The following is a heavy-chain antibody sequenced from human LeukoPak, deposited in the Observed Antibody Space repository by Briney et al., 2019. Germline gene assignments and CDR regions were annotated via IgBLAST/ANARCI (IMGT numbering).Heavy chain of an antibody. CDR1: GFTFSSYS. CDR2: IHYTGKP. Sequence: GSLRLSCAASGFTFSSYSMNWVRQAPGKGLEWIGQIHYTGKPDYNPSLKSRITISVDTSRNQVSLQVSSVTAADSAIYYCARFGVDYDMDVWGHGTTVTVFS. J-gene: IGHJ6*02. D-gene: IGHD3-16*01. V-gene: IGHV4-59*01. CDR3: ARFGVDYDMDV.